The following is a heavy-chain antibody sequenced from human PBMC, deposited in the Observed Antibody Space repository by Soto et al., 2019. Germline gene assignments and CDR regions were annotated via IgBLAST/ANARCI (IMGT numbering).Heavy chain of an antibody. Sequence: QITLKESGPTLVKPTQTLTLTCTFSGFSLTTRGVGVGWIRQPPGKALECLALIYWDYDKRYSPSLQSRLSIXKXTXKTQVVLTMTNVDPVDTATYYCAHIPNYSQYDWFDPWGQGTLVSVSS. J-gene: IGHJ5*02. CDR3: AHIPNYSQYDWFDP. D-gene: IGHD3-10*01. CDR2: IYWDYDK. V-gene: IGHV2-5*02. CDR1: GFSLTTRGVG.